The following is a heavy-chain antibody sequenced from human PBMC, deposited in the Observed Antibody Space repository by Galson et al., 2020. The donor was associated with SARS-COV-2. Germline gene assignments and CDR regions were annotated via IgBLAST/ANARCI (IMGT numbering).Heavy chain of an antibody. CDR2: IKSDSSST. CDR3: AGSRGSLRIAAANYYGMDV. Sequence: SCAASGFTFSSYWMHWVRQAPGKGLVWVSRIKSDSSSTCYADSVRGRFTISRDNAKNTLYLQMNSLRVEDTAVYYCAGSRGSLRIAAANYYGMDVWGQGTTVTVSS. CDR1: GFTFSSYW. V-gene: IGHV3-74*01. D-gene: IGHD6-13*01. J-gene: IGHJ6*02.